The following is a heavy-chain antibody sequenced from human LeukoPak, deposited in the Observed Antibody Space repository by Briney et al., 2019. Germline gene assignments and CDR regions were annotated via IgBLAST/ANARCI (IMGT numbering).Heavy chain of an antibody. CDR1: GGSFSGFY. Sequence: SETLSLTCAVSGGSFSGFYWSWIRQSPGKGLEWIGEYNHFGSTYYNPSLKSRVTISVDTSKNQFSLKLSSVTAADTAVYYCARVRDIVVVVAAYFDYWGQGTLVTVSS. V-gene: IGHV4-34*01. CDR2: YNHFGST. CDR3: ARVRDIVVVVAAYFDY. J-gene: IGHJ4*02. D-gene: IGHD2-15*01.